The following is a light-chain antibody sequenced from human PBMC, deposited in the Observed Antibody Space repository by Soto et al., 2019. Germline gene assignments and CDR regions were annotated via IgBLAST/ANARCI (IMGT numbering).Light chain of an antibody. Sequence: QSALTQPASVSGSPGQSITISCTGTSSDVGSYNLVSWYQQHPGKAPKLMIYEVSKRPSGVSTRFSGSKSGNTASLTISGLQAEDEADYYCCSYAGSSTPQCAFGTGTKVTVL. J-gene: IGLJ1*01. CDR2: EVS. CDR3: CSYAGSSTPQCA. CDR1: SSDVGSYNL. V-gene: IGLV2-23*02.